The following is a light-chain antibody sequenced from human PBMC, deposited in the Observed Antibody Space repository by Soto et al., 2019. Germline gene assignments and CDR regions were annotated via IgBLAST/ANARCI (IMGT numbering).Light chain of an antibody. V-gene: IGKV1-12*01. CDR1: QDISTW. Sequence: DIQMTQSPSSVSASVGDTVTLTCRASQDISTWVAWYQQKPGKAPKLLISAASTLESVVPGRFSGSGSGTDFTLIISSLKPEDFATYFCQQGDSFPFTFGGGTKVEMK. CDR2: AAS. CDR3: QQGDSFPFT. J-gene: IGKJ4*01.